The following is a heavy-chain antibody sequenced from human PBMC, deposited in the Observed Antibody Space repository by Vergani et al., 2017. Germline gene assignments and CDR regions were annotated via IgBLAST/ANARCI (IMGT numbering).Heavy chain of an antibody. Sequence: QVQLVESAGGVVQPGGSLTLSCAASGFTFSNFGMHWVRQAPGKGLEWVAVISYDGTQKYYADSVKGRFTISRDNSKSTLYLQMNSLRTEDTAVYYCATKSXGTPGCQIGYFREWGQGTLVTVSS. CDR3: ATKSXGTPGCQIGYFRE. D-gene: IGHD1-1*01. J-gene: IGHJ1*01. CDR1: GFTFSNFG. CDR2: ISYDGTQK. V-gene: IGHV3-30*03.